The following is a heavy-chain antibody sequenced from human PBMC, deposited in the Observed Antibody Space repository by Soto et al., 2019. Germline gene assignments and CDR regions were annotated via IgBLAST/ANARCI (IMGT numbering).Heavy chain of an antibody. CDR2: INTGNGNT. D-gene: IGHD3-10*01. CDR1: GYTFTMYE. V-gene: IGHV1-3*04. J-gene: IGHJ3*02. Sequence: GASVKVSCKASGYTFTMYEMHWVRQAPGERLEWMGRINTGNGNTRYSQKFQGRVTITRDTSASTVYMELSSLRSEDTAAYYCARDATLVRGVTNAFDIWGQGTMVTVSS. CDR3: ARDATLVRGVTNAFDI.